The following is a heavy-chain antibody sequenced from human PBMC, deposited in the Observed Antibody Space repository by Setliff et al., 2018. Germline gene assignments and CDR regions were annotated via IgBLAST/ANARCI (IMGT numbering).Heavy chain of an antibody. CDR3: ARGDEIVQGRHGAFDI. J-gene: IGHJ3*02. Sequence: SETLSLTCTVSGGSISTNTYFWGWIRQPPGKGLEWIGNTYYSGDTYYNPSLKSRVTISVDTSRNQFSLKLSSVTATDTAVYYCARGDEIVQGRHGAFDIWGQGTMVTVSS. CDR1: GGSISTNTYF. D-gene: IGHD1-1*01. CDR2: TYYSGDT. V-gene: IGHV4-39*01.